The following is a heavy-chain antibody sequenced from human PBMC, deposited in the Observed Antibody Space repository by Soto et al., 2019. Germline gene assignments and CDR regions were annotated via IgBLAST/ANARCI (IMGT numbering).Heavy chain of an antibody. CDR2: ISAHNGNT. J-gene: IGHJ4*02. V-gene: IGHV1-18*01. Sequence: QVHLVQSGAEVKKPGASVKVSCKGSGNTFTTYVITWVRQAPGQGLEWMGWISAHNGNTNYAQKLQGRVTVTRDTSTSTAYMELRSLRSDDTAVYYCARGRYGDYWGQGALVTVSS. CDR1: GNTFTTYV. CDR3: ARGRYGDY. D-gene: IGHD1-1*01.